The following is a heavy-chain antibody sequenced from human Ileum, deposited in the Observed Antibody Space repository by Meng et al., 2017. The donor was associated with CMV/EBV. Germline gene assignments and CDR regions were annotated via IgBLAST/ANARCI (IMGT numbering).Heavy chain of an antibody. D-gene: IGHD2-2*01. J-gene: IGHJ3*02. CDR2: IYYSGST. Sequence: SETLSLTCTVSGGSVSSGSYYWSWIRQPPGKGLEWIGYIYYSGSTNYNPSLKSRVTISVDTSKNQFSLKLSSVTAADTAVYYCARDCSSTSCADAFDIWGQGTMVT. V-gene: IGHV4-61*01. CDR3: ARDCSSTSCADAFDI. CDR1: GGSVSSGSYY.